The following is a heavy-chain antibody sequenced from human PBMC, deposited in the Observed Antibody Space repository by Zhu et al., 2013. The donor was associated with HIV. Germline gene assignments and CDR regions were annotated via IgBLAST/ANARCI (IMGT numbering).Heavy chain of an antibody. Sequence: QVQLVQSGAEVKKPGASVKVSCKASGYTFSDYGISWVRQAPGQGLEWMGWINAYNGNTNYARKLQGRVTMTTDTSTSTAYMELRSLRSDDTAVYYCSRSVPAEKDDYWGQGTLVTVSS. CDR2: INAYNGNT. V-gene: IGHV1-18*01. CDR1: GYTFSDYG. D-gene: IGHD3-10*01. J-gene: IGHJ4*02. CDR3: SRSVPAEKDDY.